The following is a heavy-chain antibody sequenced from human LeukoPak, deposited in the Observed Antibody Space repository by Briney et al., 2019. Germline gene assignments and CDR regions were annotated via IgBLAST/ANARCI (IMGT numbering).Heavy chain of an antibody. D-gene: IGHD6-19*01. J-gene: IGHJ4*02. V-gene: IGHV1-46*01. CDR2: INPSGGST. Sequence: ASVKVSCRASGYTFTSYYMHWVRQAPGQGLEWMGIINPSGGSTSYAQKFQGRVTMTRDTSISTAYMELSRLRSDDTAVYYCARDGGGQWLVQGFDYWGQGTLVTVSS. CDR3: ARDGGGQWLVQGFDY. CDR1: GYTFTSYY.